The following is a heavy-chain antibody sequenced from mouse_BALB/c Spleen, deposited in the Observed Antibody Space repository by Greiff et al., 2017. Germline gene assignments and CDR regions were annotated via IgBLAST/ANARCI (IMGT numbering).Heavy chain of an antibody. CDR1: GYSFTDYI. V-gene: IGHV1-39*01. CDR3: AREGMITDAMDY. CDR2: INPYYGST. Sequence: EVQLQQTGPELVKPGASVKISCKASGYSFTDYIMLWVKQSHGKSLEWIGNINPYYGSTSYNLKFKGKATLTVDKSSSTAYMQLNSLTSEDSAVYYCAREGMITDAMDYWGQGTSVTVAS. D-gene: IGHD2-4*01. J-gene: IGHJ4*01.